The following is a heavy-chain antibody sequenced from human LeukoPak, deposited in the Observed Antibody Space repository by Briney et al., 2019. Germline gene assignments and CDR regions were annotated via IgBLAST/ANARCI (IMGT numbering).Heavy chain of an antibody. Sequence: GGSLRLSCAASGFTFSSYSMNWVRQAPGKGLEWVSYISSSSSIIYYADSVKGRFTISRDNAKNSLYLQMNSLRAEDTAVYYCARDPFMDYGSGIGYYMDVWGKGTTVTVSS. V-gene: IGHV3-48*04. D-gene: IGHD3-10*01. CDR2: ISSSSSII. CDR1: GFTFSSYS. CDR3: ARDPFMDYGSGIGYYMDV. J-gene: IGHJ6*03.